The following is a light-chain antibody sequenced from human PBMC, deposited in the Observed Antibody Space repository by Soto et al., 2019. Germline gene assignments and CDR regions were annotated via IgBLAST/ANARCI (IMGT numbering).Light chain of an antibody. CDR1: QSVSSTY. J-gene: IGKJ1*01. Sequence: EIVLTQSPGTLSLSPGEGATLSCRASQSVSSTYLAWYQQKPGQAPRLLIYGASSRATGIPDRFSGRGSGTDLTLTIRRLEPEDFAVYYCQQYGSSPGTFGQGTKVEIK. V-gene: IGKV3-20*01. CDR3: QQYGSSPGT. CDR2: GAS.